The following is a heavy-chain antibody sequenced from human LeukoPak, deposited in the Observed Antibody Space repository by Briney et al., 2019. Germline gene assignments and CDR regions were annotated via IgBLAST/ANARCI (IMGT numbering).Heavy chain of an antibody. D-gene: IGHD2-2*01. J-gene: IGHJ6*02. CDR2: ISGSGGTT. Sequence: GGSLRLSCAASGFTFSSYAMSWVRQAPGKGLEWVSAISGSGGTTYYADSVKGRFTISRDNSKKTLYLQMNSLRAEDTAVYYCAKDTTIIVVPAYGMDVWGQGTTVTVSS. V-gene: IGHV3-23*01. CDR1: GFTFSSYA. CDR3: AKDTTIIVVPAYGMDV.